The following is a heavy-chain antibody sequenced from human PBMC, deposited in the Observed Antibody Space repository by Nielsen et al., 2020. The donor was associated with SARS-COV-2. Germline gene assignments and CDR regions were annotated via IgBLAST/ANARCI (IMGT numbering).Heavy chain of an antibody. J-gene: IGHJ2*01. CDR1: GGSISSSSYY. V-gene: IGHV4-61*01. D-gene: IGHD2-21*02. CDR2: IYYSGST. CDR3: ARFVVVTAITAPDL. Sequence: SETLSLTCTVSGGSISSSSYYWSWIRQPPGKGLEWIGYIYYSGSTNYNPSLKSRVTISVDTSKNQFSLKLSSVTAADTAVYYCARFVVVTAITAPDLWGRGTLVTVSS.